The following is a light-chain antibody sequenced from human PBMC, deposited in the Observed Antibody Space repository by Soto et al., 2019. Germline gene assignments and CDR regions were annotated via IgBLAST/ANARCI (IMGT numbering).Light chain of an antibody. CDR3: QQRSNWPPN. Sequence: EIVLTQSPATLSLSPGERATLSCRASQSVSSYLAWYQQKPGQAPRLLIYDASNRATGIPARFSGSGSGTDFTLTISSLEPEVFAVYYCQQRSNWPPNFGQGTRLEIK. V-gene: IGKV3-11*01. CDR2: DAS. J-gene: IGKJ5*01. CDR1: QSVSSY.